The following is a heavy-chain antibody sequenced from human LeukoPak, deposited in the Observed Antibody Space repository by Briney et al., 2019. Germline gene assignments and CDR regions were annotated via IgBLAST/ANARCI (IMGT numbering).Heavy chain of an antibody. CDR3: ARLTRVLLWFGELLLNFDY. CDR1: GGSISSSSYY. V-gene: IGHV4-39*07. Sequence: SETLSLTCTVSGGSISSSSYYWGWIRQPPGKGLEWIGSIYYSGSTYYNPSLKSRVTISVDTSKNQFSLKLSSVTPADTAVYYCARLTRVLLWFGELLLNFDYWGQGTLVTVSS. CDR2: IYYSGST. D-gene: IGHD3-10*01. J-gene: IGHJ4*02.